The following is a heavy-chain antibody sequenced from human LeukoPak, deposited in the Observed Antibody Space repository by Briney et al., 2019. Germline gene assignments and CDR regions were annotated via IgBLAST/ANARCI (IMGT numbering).Heavy chain of an antibody. J-gene: IGHJ3*02. D-gene: IGHD3-22*01. CDR1: GGSISSSSYY. CDR2: IYYSGST. CDR3: AKIGNYYDSRGEDALVI. Sequence: PSETLSLTCTVSGGSISSSSYYWGWIRQPPGKGLEWFGTIYYSGSTYYNPSPKSRVTITIDTSKNQFTLKLSSVTAADTAVYYCAKIGNYYDSRGEDALVIWGQGKMVTVSS. V-gene: IGHV4-39*06.